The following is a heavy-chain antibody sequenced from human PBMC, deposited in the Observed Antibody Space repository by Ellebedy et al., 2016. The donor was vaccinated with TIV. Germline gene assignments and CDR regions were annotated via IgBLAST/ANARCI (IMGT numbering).Heavy chain of an antibody. CDR3: AKDLGIERQWGFDY. CDR2: ISGSGDST. J-gene: IGHJ4*02. Sequence: PGGSLRLSCAASGFTFSIYAMSWVRQAPGKGLEWVSLISGSGDSTYYADSVKGRFTISRDNSNNTLWLQMSGLSAEDTARYFGAKDLGIERQWGFDYWGQGTLVTVSS. D-gene: IGHD1-26*01. V-gene: IGHV3-23*01. CDR1: GFTFSIYA.